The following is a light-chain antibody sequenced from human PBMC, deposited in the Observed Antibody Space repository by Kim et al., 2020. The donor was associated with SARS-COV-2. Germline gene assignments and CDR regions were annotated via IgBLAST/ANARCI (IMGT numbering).Light chain of an antibody. CDR2: DNN. Sequence: QSVLTQPPSVSCSPFPSVTISCTGSSSNIGAGYDVHWYQQFPGTAPKLLIYDNNNRPSGIPDRFSGSKSGTSASLAITGLQAEDEADYYCQSYDSSLSASYVFRTGTKVTVL. J-gene: IGLJ1*01. CDR1: SSNIGAGYD. CDR3: QSYDSSLSASYV. V-gene: IGLV1-40*01.